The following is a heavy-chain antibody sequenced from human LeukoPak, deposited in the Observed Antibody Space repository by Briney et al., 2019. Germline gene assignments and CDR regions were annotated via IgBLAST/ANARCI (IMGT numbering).Heavy chain of an antibody. CDR1: GFTFSSYG. V-gene: IGHV3-30*03. Sequence: GGSLRLSCAASGFTFSSYGMHWVRQAPGKGLEWVAVISYDGSNKYYADSVKGRFTISRDNSKNTLYLQMNSLRAEDTAVYYCARDLTLGDASDIWGQGTMVTVSS. D-gene: IGHD3-10*01. CDR2: ISYDGSNK. CDR3: ARDLTLGDASDI. J-gene: IGHJ3*02.